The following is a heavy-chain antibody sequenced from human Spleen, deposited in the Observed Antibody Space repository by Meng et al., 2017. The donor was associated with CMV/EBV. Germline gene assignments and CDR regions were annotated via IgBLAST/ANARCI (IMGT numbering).Heavy chain of an antibody. CDR2: INPNSGGT. Sequence: ASVKVSCKASGYTFTGYYMHWVRQAPGQGLEWMGWINPNSGGTNYAQKFQVRVTMTRDTSISTAYMELSRLRSDDTAVYYCARGDDFWSGYVYYYYYGMDVWGQGTTVTVSS. CDR1: GYTFTGYY. J-gene: IGHJ6*02. V-gene: IGHV1-2*02. D-gene: IGHD3-3*01. CDR3: ARGDDFWSGYVYYYYYGMDV.